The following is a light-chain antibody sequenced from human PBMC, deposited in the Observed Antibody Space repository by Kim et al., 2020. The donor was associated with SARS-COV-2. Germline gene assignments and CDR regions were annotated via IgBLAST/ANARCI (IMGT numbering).Light chain of an antibody. Sequence: LSPRDTSTPSCVASQSVNNNFLAWYQQNPGQAPRLLIYGASSRATGIPDRFSGSGSGTDFTLTISRLEPEDFAVFYCQQYGSPPYTFGQGTKLEI. CDR3: QQYGSPPYT. V-gene: IGKV3-20*01. J-gene: IGKJ2*01. CDR2: GAS. CDR1: QSVNNNF.